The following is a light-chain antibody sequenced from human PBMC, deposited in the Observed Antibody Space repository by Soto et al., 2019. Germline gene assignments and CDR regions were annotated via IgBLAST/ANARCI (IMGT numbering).Light chain of an antibody. J-gene: IGKJ5*01. Sequence: EFVLTQSPGTLSLSPGERATLSCRASQSVSSSYLAWYRQKPGQAPRLLIYDASNRATGIPARFSGSGSGTDFTLTISSLEPEDFAVYYCQQRSNWPITFGQGTRLEIK. CDR3: QQRSNWPIT. V-gene: IGKV3D-20*02. CDR2: DAS. CDR1: QSVSSSY.